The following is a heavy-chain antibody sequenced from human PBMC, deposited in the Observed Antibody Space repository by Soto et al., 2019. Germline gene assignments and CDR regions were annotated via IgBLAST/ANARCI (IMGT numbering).Heavy chain of an antibody. D-gene: IGHD2-2*01. CDR1: GGSFSGYY. J-gene: IGHJ5*02. CDR3: AREPRAHRTSIVVVPAARVNWFDP. Sequence: PSETLSLTCAVYGGSFSGYYWSWIRQPPGKGLEWIGEINHSGSTNYNLSLKSRVTISVDTSKNQFSLKLSSVTAADTAVYYCAREPRAHRTSIVVVPAARVNWFDPWGQGTLVTVSS. CDR2: INHSGST. V-gene: IGHV4-34*01.